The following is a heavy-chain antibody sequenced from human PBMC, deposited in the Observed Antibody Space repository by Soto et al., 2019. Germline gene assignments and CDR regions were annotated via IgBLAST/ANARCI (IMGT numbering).Heavy chain of an antibody. CDR3: ARGRYCLTGRCFPNWFDS. V-gene: IGHV4-30-4*01. CDR1: GDSISSVDYF. D-gene: IGHD2-15*01. Sequence: SETLSLTCSVSGDSISSVDYFWAWIRQPPGQALEYIGYIYKSATTYYNPSFESRVAISLDTSKSQFSLNVTSVTAADTAVYFCARGRYCLTGRCFPNWFDSWGQGTLVTSPQ. CDR2: IYKSATT. J-gene: IGHJ5*01.